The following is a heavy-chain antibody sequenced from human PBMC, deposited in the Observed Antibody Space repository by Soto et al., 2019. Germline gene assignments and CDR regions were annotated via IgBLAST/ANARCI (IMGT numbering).Heavy chain of an antibody. CDR3: ERAGLVLVLTTVNSGHYYGAMDV. CDR1: GDTFSTYT. D-gene: IGHD3-22*01. Sequence: ASVKVSCKASGDTFSTYTITWMRQAPGQGLEWMGGIIPRSATSNYAQKFQGRVTITADESTNTAYMELNSLRSEDPAVYYSERAGLVLVLTTVNSGHYYGAMDVWGQGTTVTVSS. CDR2: IIPRSATS. J-gene: IGHJ6*02. V-gene: IGHV1-69*13.